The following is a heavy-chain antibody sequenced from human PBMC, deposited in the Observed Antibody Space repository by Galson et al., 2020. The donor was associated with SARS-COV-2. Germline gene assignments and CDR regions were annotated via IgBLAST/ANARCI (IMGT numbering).Heavy chain of an antibody. CDR3: ARGVVIRYSSSWYLGP. Sequence: SETLSPTCAVSGGSISSSNWWSWVRLPPGKGLEWIGEIYHSGSTNYNPSLKSRVTISVDKSKNQFSLKLSSVTAADTAVYYCARGVVIRYSSSWYLGPWGQGTLVTVSS. V-gene: IGHV4-4*02. D-gene: IGHD6-13*01. J-gene: IGHJ5*02. CDR2: IYHSGST. CDR1: GGSISSSNW.